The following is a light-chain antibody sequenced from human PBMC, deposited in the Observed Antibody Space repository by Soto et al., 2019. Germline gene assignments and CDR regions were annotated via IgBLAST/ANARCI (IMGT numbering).Light chain of an antibody. Sequence: EIVLTQSPGTLSLSPGERATLSCRASQSLSSSYLVWYQQKPGQAPRLLIYGASSSATGIPDRFSGSGSGTDFTLTISRLEPEDFAVYYCQLYGNTSPSVTFGPGTKVDIK. CDR3: QLYGNTSPSVT. J-gene: IGKJ3*01. CDR1: QSLSSSY. CDR2: GAS. V-gene: IGKV3-20*01.